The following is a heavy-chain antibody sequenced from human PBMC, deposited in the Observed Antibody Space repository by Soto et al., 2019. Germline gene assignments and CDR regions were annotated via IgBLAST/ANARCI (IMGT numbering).Heavy chain of an antibody. CDR3: ARSDYCGGTSCYFFDS. V-gene: IGHV4-59*01. CDR2: IYYSGSS. D-gene: IGHD2-2*01. J-gene: IGHJ4*02. Sequence: SETLSLTCTVSGASISSYYWSWIRQPPGKGLEWIGFIYYSGSSSYNPSLKSRVTISVDTSKNQFSLNLRSVTVADTSVYYCARSDYCGGTSCYFFDSWGQGALVTVSS. CDR1: GASISSYY.